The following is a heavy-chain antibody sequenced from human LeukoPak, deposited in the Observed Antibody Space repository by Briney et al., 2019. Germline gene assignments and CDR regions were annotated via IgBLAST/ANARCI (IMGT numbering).Heavy chain of an antibody. J-gene: IGHJ4*02. V-gene: IGHV3-23*01. Sequence: SGGSLRLSCAASGFTFSSYALSWVRQAPGKGLEWVSAISGSGVSTYYADSVKGRFTNSRDNPKNTLYLQMYSLRADDTAVYYCARESGSGYSYGYTYWGQGTLVTVSS. CDR3: ARESGSGYSYGYTY. CDR1: GFTFSSYA. D-gene: IGHD5-18*01. CDR2: ISGSGVST.